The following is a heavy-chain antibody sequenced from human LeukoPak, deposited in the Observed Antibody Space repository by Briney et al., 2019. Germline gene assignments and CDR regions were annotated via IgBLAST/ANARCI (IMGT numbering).Heavy chain of an antibody. CDR3: ARDRASYSGSYYQLGY. Sequence: GESLKISCKGSGYTFTGYYMHWVRQAPGQGLEWMGWINPNSGGTNYAQKFQGRVTMTRDTSISTAYMELSRLRSDDTAVYYCARDRASYSGSYYQLGYWGQGTLVTVSS. J-gene: IGHJ4*02. CDR2: INPNSGGT. V-gene: IGHV1-2*02. D-gene: IGHD1-26*01. CDR1: GYTFTGYY.